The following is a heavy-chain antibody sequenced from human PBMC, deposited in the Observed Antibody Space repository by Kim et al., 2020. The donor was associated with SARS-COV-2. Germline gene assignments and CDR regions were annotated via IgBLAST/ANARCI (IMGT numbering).Heavy chain of an antibody. CDR3: ARGPYWYFDL. CDR2: ST. J-gene: IGHJ2*01. Sequence: STSYAQKFQGRVTMTRDTSTSTVYMELSSLRSEDTAVYYCARGPYWYFDLWGRGTLVTVSS. V-gene: IGHV1-46*01.